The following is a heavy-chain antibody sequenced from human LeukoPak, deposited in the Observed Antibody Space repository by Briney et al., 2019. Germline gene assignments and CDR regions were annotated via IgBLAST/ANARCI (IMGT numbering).Heavy chain of an antibody. CDR2: IYHSGST. J-gene: IGHJ4*02. V-gene: IGHV4-30-2*01. CDR1: GGSISSGGYY. Sequence: PSETLSLTCTVSGGSISSGGYYWSWIRQPPGKGLEWIGYIYHSGSTYYNPSLKSRVTISVDRSKNQFSLKLSSVTAADTAVYYCARNSPGIAVAGGAGDFDYWGQGTLVTVSS. D-gene: IGHD6-19*01. CDR3: ARNSPGIAVAGGAGDFDY.